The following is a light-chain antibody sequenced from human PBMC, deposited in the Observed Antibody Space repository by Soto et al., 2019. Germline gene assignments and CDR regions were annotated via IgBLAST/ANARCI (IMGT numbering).Light chain of an antibody. V-gene: IGKV1-39*01. Sequence: DIQVTQSPSSLSASVGDGVTITCRASQSISSYVSWYQQKPGKAPKLLIYAASRLESGVPSRSSGSRSGTDFTLTISSLQPEDFATYYCQQSYSRMTFGQGTKVDIK. J-gene: IGKJ1*01. CDR2: AAS. CDR1: QSISSY. CDR3: QQSYSRMT.